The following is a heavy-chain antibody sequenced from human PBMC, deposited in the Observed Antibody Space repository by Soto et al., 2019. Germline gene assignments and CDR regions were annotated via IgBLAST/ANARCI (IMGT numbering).Heavy chain of an antibody. D-gene: IGHD2-8*01. V-gene: IGHV1-69*01. CDR1: GGTFSSYA. CDR2: IIPIFGTA. Sequence: QVQLVQSGAEVKKPGSSVKVSCKASGGTFSSYAISWVRQAPGQGLEWMGGIIPIFGTANYAQKFQGRVTITADESTSTAYMELSSLRSEDTAVYYCARGYCTNGVCYTPHWFDPWGQGTLVTVSS. J-gene: IGHJ5*02. CDR3: ARGYCTNGVCYTPHWFDP.